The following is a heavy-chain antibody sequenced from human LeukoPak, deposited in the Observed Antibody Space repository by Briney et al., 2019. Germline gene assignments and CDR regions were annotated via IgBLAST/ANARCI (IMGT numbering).Heavy chain of an antibody. D-gene: IGHD1-26*01. CDR1: GYTFNSYG. CDR2: ISAYKGNT. J-gene: IGHJ4*02. Sequence: GASVKVSCKASGYTFNSYGFSWVRQAPGQGLEWLEWISAYKGNTNYAQNLQGRVTMTTDTSTSTAYMELRSLRSDDTAVYYCARDPTGLVGPTDYWGQGTLVTVSS. V-gene: IGHV1-18*01. CDR3: ARDPTGLVGPTDY.